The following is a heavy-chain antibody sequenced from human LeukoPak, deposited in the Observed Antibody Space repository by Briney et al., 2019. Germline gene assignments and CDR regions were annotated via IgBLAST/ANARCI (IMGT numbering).Heavy chain of an antibody. CDR1: GFTFSSYS. V-gene: IGHV3-21*01. CDR3: ARDPGNYYDSSGSDAFDI. Sequence: GGSLRLSCAASGFTFSSYSMNWVRQAPGKGLEWVSSISSSSSYIYYADSVKGRFTISRDNAKNSLYLQMNSLRAEDTAVYYCARDPGNYYDSSGSDAFDIWGQGTMVTVSS. J-gene: IGHJ3*02. D-gene: IGHD3-22*01. CDR2: ISSSSSYI.